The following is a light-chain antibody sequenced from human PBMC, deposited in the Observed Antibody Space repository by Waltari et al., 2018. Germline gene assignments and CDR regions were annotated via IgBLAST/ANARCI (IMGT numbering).Light chain of an antibody. CDR2: LVS. CDR1: QSLLHSNGYNY. V-gene: IGKV2-28*01. CDR3: MQTLQTPRT. J-gene: IGKJ1*01. Sequence: DIVMTQSPLSLPVTPGEPASISCRSSQSLLHSNGYNYLDWYLLKPGQSPQLLIYLVSNRASGVPDRFSGSGSGTEFTLKISRVEAEDVGVYYCMQTLQTPRTFGQGTKVEIK.